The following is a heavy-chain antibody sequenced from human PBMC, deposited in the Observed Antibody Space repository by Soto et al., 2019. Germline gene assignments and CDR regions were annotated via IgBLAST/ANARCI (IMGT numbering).Heavy chain of an antibody. CDR3: AKDPLDGYGDYVFISVRPWFDP. CDR2: ISGSGGST. J-gene: IGHJ5*02. D-gene: IGHD4-17*01. CDR1: GFTFSSYA. V-gene: IGHV3-23*01. Sequence: EVQLLESGGGLVQPGGSLRLSCAASGFTFSSYAMSWVRQAPGKGLEWVSAISGSGGSTYYADSVKGRFTISRDNSKNTLYLQMNSLRAEDTAVYYCAKDPLDGYGDYVFISVRPWFDPWGQGTLVTVSS.